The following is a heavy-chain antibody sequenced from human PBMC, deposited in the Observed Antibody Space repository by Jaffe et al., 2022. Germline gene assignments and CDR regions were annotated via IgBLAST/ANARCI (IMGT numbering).Heavy chain of an antibody. CDR3: ARVLPHELLWFRESLGYFDY. CDR1: GGSISSSNW. D-gene: IGHD3-10*01. Sequence: QVQLQESGPGLVKPSGTLSLTCAVSGGSISSSNWWSWVRQPPGKGLEWIGEIYHSGSTNYNPSLKSRVTISVDKSKNQFSLKLSSVTAADTAVYYCARVLPHELLWFRESLGYFDYWGQGTLVTVSS. V-gene: IGHV4-4*02. CDR2: IYHSGST. J-gene: IGHJ4*02.